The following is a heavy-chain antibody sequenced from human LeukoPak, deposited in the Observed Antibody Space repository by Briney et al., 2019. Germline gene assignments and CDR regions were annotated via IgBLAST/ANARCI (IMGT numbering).Heavy chain of an antibody. J-gene: IGHJ5*02. Sequence: SETLSLTCTVSGDSISSSSYYWGWIRQPPGKGLEWIGSIYYSGSTYYNPSLKSRVTISVDTSKNQFSLKLSSVTAADTAVYYCARPVSSSWYDWFDPWGQGTLVTVSS. CDR1: GDSISSSSYY. V-gene: IGHV4-39*01. CDR2: IYYSGST. D-gene: IGHD6-13*01. CDR3: ARPVSSSWYDWFDP.